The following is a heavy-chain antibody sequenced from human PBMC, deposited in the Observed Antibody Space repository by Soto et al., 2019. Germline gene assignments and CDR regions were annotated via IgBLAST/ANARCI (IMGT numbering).Heavy chain of an antibody. CDR2: ISAYNGNT. V-gene: IGHV1-18*01. J-gene: IGHJ4*02. CDR1: GYTFTSYG. CDR3: ARLNGRYFDWLLTKGLFDY. Sequence: ASVKVSCKASGYTFTSYGISWVRQAPGQGLEWMGWISAYNGNTNYAQKLQGRVTMTTGTSTSTAYMELRSLRSDDTAVYYCARLNGRYFDWLLTKGLFDYWGQGTLVTVSS. D-gene: IGHD3-9*01.